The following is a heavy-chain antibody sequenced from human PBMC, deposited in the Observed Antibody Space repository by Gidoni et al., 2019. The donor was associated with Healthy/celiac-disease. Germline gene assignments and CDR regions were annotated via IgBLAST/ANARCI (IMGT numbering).Heavy chain of an antibody. Sequence: QLVQYGAEVTKPGSSVKVSCKASGGTFSSYATSWVRQAPGQGLEWMGGLIPIFGTANYAQKFQGRVTITADESTSTAYMELSSLRSEDTAVYYCARACSGGSCYSTDYWGQGTLVTVSS. J-gene: IGHJ4*02. D-gene: IGHD2-15*01. V-gene: IGHV1-69*01. CDR3: ARACSGGSCYSTDY. CDR2: LIPIFGTA. CDR1: GGTFSSYA.